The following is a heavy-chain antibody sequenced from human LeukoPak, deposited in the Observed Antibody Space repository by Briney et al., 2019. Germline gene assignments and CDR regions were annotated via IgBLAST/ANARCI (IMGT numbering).Heavy chain of an antibody. CDR3: VREVGRPKTFYFDS. CDR1: GFFFSRDN. Sequence: PGGSLRLSCIASGFFFSRDNMNWVRQAPGKGLEWVAHISETIYYADSVQGRFTISRDNAKNSLYLQMSNLRVDDTAMYYCVREVGRPKTFYFDSWGRGTPVTVSS. D-gene: IGHD3-16*01. V-gene: IGHV3-48*04. J-gene: IGHJ4*02. CDR2: ISETI.